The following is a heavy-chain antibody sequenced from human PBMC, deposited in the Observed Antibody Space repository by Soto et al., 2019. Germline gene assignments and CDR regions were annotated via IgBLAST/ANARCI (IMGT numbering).Heavy chain of an antibody. CDR1: GGSVSTKTYY. D-gene: IGHD4-17*01. J-gene: IGHJ4*02. V-gene: IGHV4-61*01. CDR2: VYYSVTT. Sequence: TMSLTCSSSGGSVSTKTYYCSCIRQPPGKRLEWIGYVYYSVTTNYNPSLKSRVTISVDLSKNQFALRLSSVTTADTALYYCARTTAVPNTRRSPYWFDYWGQGTLVTVSS. CDR3: ARTTAVPNTRRSPYWFDY.